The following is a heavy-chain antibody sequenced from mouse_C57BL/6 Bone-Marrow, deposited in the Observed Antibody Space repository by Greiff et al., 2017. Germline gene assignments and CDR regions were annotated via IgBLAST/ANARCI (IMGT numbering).Heavy chain of an antibody. CDR1: GYTFTSYW. D-gene: IGHD1-1*01. V-gene: IGHV1-64*01. Sequence: QVQLQQPGAELVKPGASVKLSCKASGYTFTSYWMHWVKQRPGQGLEWIGMIHPNSGSTKYNEKFKSKATLTVDKSSSTAYMQLSSLTSEDSAVYYCARGDYGSSYDFDYWGQGTTLTVSS. CDR3: ARGDYGSSYDFDY. CDR2: IHPNSGST. J-gene: IGHJ2*01.